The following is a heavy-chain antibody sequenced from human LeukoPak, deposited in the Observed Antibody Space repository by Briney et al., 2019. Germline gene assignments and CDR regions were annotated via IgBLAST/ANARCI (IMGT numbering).Heavy chain of an antibody. J-gene: IGHJ6*03. Sequence: NPSETLSLTCAVYGGSFSGYYWSWIRQPPGKGLEWIGEINHSGGTNYNPSLKSRVTISVDTSKNQFFLKVSSVTAADTAVYYCARVNNPAPIYYYYFMDVWGKGTTVTVSS. CDR3: ARVNNPAPIYYYYFMDV. D-gene: IGHD2/OR15-2a*01. V-gene: IGHV4-34*01. CDR2: INHSGGT. CDR1: GGSFSGYY.